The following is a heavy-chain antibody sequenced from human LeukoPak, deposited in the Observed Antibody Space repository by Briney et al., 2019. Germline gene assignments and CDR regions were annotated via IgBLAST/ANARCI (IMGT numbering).Heavy chain of an antibody. CDR3: ARLLRGGRDTAMVTMIVVRAKPGAFDS. D-gene: IGHD5-18*01. V-gene: IGHV4-34*01. CDR1: GGPFSGYY. J-gene: IGHJ3*02. CDR2: INHSGST. Sequence: PSETLSLTCAVYGGPFSGYYWSWLRQPPGKGLEWIGEINHSGSTNYNPSLKSRVTISVDTSKNQFSMKLSSVTAADTAVYYCARLLRGGRDTAMVTMIVVRAKPGAFDSWGQGTMVTVSS.